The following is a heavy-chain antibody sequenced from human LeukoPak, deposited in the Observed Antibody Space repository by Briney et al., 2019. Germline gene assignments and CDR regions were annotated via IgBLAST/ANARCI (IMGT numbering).Heavy chain of an antibody. Sequence: SETLSLTCTVSGDSITSYYWSWIRQPPGKGLEWIGSISYSEGTNYNPSLKSRVTISIDTSKNQFSLKLSSVPAADTAVYYCARRYYYDKARFDYWGQGTLVTVSS. D-gene: IGHD3-22*01. CDR2: ISYSEGT. J-gene: IGHJ4*02. CDR3: ARRYYYDKARFDY. V-gene: IGHV4-59*08. CDR1: GDSITSYY.